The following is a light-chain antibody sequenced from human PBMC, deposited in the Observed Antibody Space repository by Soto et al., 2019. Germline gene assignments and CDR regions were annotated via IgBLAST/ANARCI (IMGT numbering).Light chain of an antibody. CDR2: EVS. Sequence: QSALTQPASVSGSPGQSVTISCTGTSSDIGAYKYVSWYQHHQGKSPRLMIYEVSNRPSGVSNRFSASKSGNTASLTISGLQAEDEADYYCCSYRSNSTLVFGGGTKLTVL. V-gene: IGLV2-14*01. J-gene: IGLJ2*01. CDR1: SSDIGAYKY. CDR3: CSYRSNSTLV.